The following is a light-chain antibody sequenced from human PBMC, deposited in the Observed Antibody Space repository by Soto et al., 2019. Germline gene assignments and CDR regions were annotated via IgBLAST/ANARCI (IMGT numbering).Light chain of an antibody. CDR3: SSYTGSSTDV. J-gene: IGLJ1*01. V-gene: IGLV2-14*01. CDR2: EVS. CDR1: SSDVGGYKY. Sequence: QSALTQPASVSGSPGQSITISCTGTSSDVGGYKYVSWYQQNPGKAPKLMIYEVSNRPSGVSNRFSGSKSGNTASLTISGLQAEDEADYYCSSYTGSSTDVFGTGTKVTVL.